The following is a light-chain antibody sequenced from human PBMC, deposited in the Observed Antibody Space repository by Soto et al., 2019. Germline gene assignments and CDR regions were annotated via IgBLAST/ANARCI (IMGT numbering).Light chain of an antibody. CDR2: EVT. Sequence: QSALTQPPSASGSRGKSVTISCTGTSSDVGGYNFVSWYQQHPGKAPKLILYEVTKRPSGVPDRFSGSKSGNTASLTVSGLQTEDEAHYYCSSYAGSKNRYVFGTGTKLAVL. V-gene: IGLV2-8*01. CDR3: SSYAGSKNRYV. J-gene: IGLJ1*01. CDR1: SSDVGGYNF.